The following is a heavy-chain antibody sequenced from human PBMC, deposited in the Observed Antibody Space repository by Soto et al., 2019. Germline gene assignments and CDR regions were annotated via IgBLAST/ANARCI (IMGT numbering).Heavy chain of an antibody. CDR1: GGSISSSSYY. CDR3: ARHTSSSHGEVDY. J-gene: IGHJ4*02. Sequence: SETLSLTCTVSGGSISSSSYYWGWIRQPPGKGLEWIGSIYYSGSTYYNPSLKSRVTISVDTSKNQFSLKLSSVTAADTAVYYCARHTSSSHGEVDYWGQGTLVTVSS. CDR2: IYYSGST. V-gene: IGHV4-39*01. D-gene: IGHD6-6*01.